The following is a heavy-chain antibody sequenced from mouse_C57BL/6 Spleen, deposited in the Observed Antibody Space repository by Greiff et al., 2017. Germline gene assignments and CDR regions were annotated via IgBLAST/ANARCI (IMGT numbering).Heavy chain of an antibody. CDR2: IDPEDGET. Sequence: VHVKQSGAELVKPGASVKLSCTASGFNIKDYYMHWVKQRTEQGLEWIGRIDPEDGETKYAPQFQGKATITADTSSNTAYLQLSSLTSEDTAVYYCARKDYYGSSYWFAYWGQGTLVTVSA. J-gene: IGHJ3*01. CDR3: ARKDYYGSSYWFAY. V-gene: IGHV14-2*01. D-gene: IGHD1-1*01. CDR1: GFNIKDYY.